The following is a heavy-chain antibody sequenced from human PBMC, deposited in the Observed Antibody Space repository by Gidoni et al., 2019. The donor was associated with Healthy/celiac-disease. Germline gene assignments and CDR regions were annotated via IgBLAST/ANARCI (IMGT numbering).Heavy chain of an antibody. CDR1: GFTFDDYA. V-gene: IGHV3-9*01. Sequence: EVQLVESGGGLVQPGRSLRLSCAASGFTFDDYAMHWVRQAPGKGLEWGSGISWNSGSIGDADSVKGRFTISRDNAKNSLYLQMNSLRAEDTALYYCAKGPCSSTSCYTPGRGDRDYGMDVWGQGTTVTVSS. D-gene: IGHD2-2*02. CDR3: AKGPCSSTSCYTPGRGDRDYGMDV. CDR2: ISWNSGSI. J-gene: IGHJ6*02.